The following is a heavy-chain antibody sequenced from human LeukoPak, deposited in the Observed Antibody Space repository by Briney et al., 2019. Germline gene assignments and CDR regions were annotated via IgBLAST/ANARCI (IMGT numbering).Heavy chain of an antibody. D-gene: IGHD3-22*01. J-gene: IGHJ4*02. Sequence: ASVKVSCKASGGTFSSYAISWVRQAPGQGLEWMGWISAYNGNTNYAQTLQGRVTMTTDTSTTTAYMELRSLRSDDTAVYYCARDHAYDSSGYYYGQIDYWGQGTLVTVSS. CDR3: ARDHAYDSSGYYYGQIDY. CDR1: GGTFSSYA. CDR2: ISAYNGNT. V-gene: IGHV1-18*01.